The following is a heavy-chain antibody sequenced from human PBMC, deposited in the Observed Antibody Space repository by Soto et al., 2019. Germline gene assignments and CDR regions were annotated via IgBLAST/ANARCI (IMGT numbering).Heavy chain of an antibody. V-gene: IGHV3-33*01. CDR1: GFNFSAYA. J-gene: IGHJ6*03. D-gene: IGHD2-21*02. CDR2: IWYDGSNQ. Sequence: HPGGSLRLSCAASGFNFSAYAMHWVRQAPGKGLEWVAIIWYDGSNQYYGESVKGRFTISRDNSKNTLFLQMNDLRAEDTAVYYCATDFTPYYMDVWGTGTRVTVSS. CDR3: ATDFTPYYMDV.